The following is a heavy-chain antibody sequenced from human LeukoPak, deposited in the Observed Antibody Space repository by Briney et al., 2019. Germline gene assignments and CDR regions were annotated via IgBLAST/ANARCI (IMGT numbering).Heavy chain of an antibody. CDR2: ISGSGGST. D-gene: IGHD3-22*01. Sequence: PGGSLRLSCAASGFTFSSYAVSWVRQAPGKGLEWVSAISGSGGSTYYADSVKGRFTISRDNSKNTLYLQMNSLRAEDTAVYYCAKDASQDYYDSSGYGPWNWFDPWGQGTLVTVSS. CDR3: AKDASQDYYDSSGYGPWNWFDP. V-gene: IGHV3-23*01. CDR1: GFTFSSYA. J-gene: IGHJ5*02.